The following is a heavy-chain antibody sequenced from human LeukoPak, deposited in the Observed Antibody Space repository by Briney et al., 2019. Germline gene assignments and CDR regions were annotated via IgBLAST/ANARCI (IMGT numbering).Heavy chain of an antibody. Sequence: ASVKVSCKASGYTFTNYDINWVRQATGQGLEWMGYMNPNSGNSAYAQKFQGRVTITTDASISTAYMELSGLRSEDTALYYCAREGLDYWGQGTLVTVSA. V-gene: IGHV1-8*01. J-gene: IGHJ4*02. CDR2: MNPNSGNS. CDR3: AREGLDY. CDR1: GYTFTNYD.